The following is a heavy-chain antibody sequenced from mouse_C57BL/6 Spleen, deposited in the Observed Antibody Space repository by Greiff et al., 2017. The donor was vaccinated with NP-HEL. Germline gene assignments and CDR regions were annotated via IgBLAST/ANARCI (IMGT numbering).Heavy chain of an antibody. Sequence: VQLQQSGAELVKPGASVKMSCKASGYTFTSYWITWVKQRPGQGLEWIGDIYPGSGSTNYNEKFKSKATLTVDTSSSTAYMQLSSLTSEDSAVYYCARSGYDYDNYAMDYWGQGTSVTVSS. J-gene: IGHJ4*01. CDR1: GYTFTSYW. V-gene: IGHV1-55*01. CDR2: IYPGSGST. CDR3: ARSGYDYDNYAMDY. D-gene: IGHD2-4*01.